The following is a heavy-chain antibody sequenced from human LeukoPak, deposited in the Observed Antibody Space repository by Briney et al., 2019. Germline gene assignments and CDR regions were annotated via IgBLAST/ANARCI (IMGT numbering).Heavy chain of an antibody. Sequence: GGSLRLSCEASRFNLGTYAMSWVRQAPGKGLEWVSGVSGSGGNTYYADSVKGRFTISRDNSKNTLYLLMNSLRAEDTAVYYCTKNWGYYYDSTGYYSDYWGQGTLVTVSS. CDR1: RFNLGTYA. CDR3: TKNWGYYYDSTGYYSDY. D-gene: IGHD3-22*01. J-gene: IGHJ4*02. V-gene: IGHV3-23*01. CDR2: VSGSGGNT.